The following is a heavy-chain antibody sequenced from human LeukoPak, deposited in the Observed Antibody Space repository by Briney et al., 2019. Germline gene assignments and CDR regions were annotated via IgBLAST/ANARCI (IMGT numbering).Heavy chain of an antibody. CDR1: GGSISIRNYY. CDR3: ARDRYCSGGSCYSNWFDP. J-gene: IGHJ5*02. V-gene: IGHV4-39*07. D-gene: IGHD2-15*01. CDR2: IYYSGST. Sequence: SETLSLTCTVSGGSISIRNYYWAWIRQPPGKGLDWIGSIYYSGSTYYNPSLKSRVTISLDSSKNQFSLKLSSVTAADTAVYYCARDRYCSGGSCYSNWFDPWGQGTLVTVSS.